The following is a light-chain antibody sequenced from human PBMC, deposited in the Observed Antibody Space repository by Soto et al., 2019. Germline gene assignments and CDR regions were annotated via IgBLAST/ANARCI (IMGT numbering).Light chain of an antibody. J-gene: IGKJ5*01. CDR3: QQYNNWPIT. CDR2: GAS. CDR1: QSVSSN. V-gene: IGKV3D-15*01. Sequence: EIVMTPSPATLSVSPVERATLSCRASQSVSSNLAWFQQKPGQAPRLLIYGASTRATGLPARFSGSGSGTEFTLTISSLQSEDFAVYYCQQYNNWPITFGQGTRLEIK.